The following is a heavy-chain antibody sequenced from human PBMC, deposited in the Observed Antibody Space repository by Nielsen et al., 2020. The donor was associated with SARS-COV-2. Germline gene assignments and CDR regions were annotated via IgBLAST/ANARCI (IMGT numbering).Heavy chain of an antibody. D-gene: IGHD3-16*02. V-gene: IGHV5-51*01. J-gene: IGHJ3*02. Sequence: GESLKISCKGSGYSFTSYWIGWVRQMPGKGLEWIGIIYPGDSDTRYSPSFQGQVTISADKSISTAYLQWSSLKASDTAMYYCARSRDYVWGSYRYPDGAFDIWGQGTMVTVSS. CDR3: ARSRDYVWGSYRYPDGAFDI. CDR2: IYPGDSDT. CDR1: GYSFTSYW.